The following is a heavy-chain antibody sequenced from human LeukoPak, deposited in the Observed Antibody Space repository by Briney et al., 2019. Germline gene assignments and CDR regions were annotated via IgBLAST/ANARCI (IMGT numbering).Heavy chain of an antibody. CDR2: IIGSGDST. CDR1: GFTFSSYA. J-gene: IGHJ6*02. Sequence: SGGSLRLPCAASGFTFSSYAMGWVRQAPGKGLEWVSAIIGSGDSTYYADSVKGRFTISRDNSKNTLYLQMNSLRAEDTAVYYCAKRYCSSTSCSYYYYFGLQVWGQGTTVTVSS. V-gene: IGHV3-23*01. D-gene: IGHD2-2*01. CDR3: AKRYCSSTSCSYYYYFGLQV.